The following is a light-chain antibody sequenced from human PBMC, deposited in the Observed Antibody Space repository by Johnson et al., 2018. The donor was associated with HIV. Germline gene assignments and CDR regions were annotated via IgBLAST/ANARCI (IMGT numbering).Light chain of an antibody. V-gene: IGLV1-51*02. CDR3: GTWDNSLNVYV. CDR1: SSNIGNNY. J-gene: IGLJ1*01. CDR2: ENN. Sequence: QFLLTQPPSVSAAPGQKVTISCSGSSSNIGNNYVSWYQQLPGTAPKLLIYENNKRPSGIPDRFSGSKSGTSATLGITGLQTGDEADYYCGTWDNSLNVYVFGTGTKVTVL.